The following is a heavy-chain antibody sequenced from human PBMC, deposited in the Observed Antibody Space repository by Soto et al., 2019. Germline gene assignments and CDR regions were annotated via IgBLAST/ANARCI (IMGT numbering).Heavy chain of an antibody. CDR3: ARGQVVAAQH. D-gene: IGHD2-15*01. CDR2: IYHSGST. J-gene: IGHJ4*02. CDR1: GDSIRSYY. V-gene: IGHV4-59*12. Sequence: SETLSLTCTVSGDSIRSYYWTWIRQPPGKGLEWIGYIYHSGSTYYNPSLKSRVTISVDRSKNQFSLKLSSVTAADTAVYYCARGQVVAAQHWGQGTLVTVSS.